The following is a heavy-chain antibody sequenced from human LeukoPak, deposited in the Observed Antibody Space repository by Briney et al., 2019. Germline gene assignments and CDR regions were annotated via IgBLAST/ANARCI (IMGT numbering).Heavy chain of an antibody. V-gene: IGHV3-48*01. J-gene: IGHJ6*02. Sequence: PGGSLRLSCAASGFTFSTLDMTWVRQAPGKGLEWVSYISSGSSTIYYADSVKGRFTISRDNAKNSLYLQMNSLRAEDTAVYYCARLRYYAMDVWGQGTTVIVSS. CDR2: ISSGSSTI. CDR3: ARLRYYAMDV. CDR1: GFTFSTLD.